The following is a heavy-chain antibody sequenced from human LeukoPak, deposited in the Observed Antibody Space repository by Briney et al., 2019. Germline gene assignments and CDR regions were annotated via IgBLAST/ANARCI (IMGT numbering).Heavy chain of an antibody. V-gene: IGHV1-24*01. CDR3: ATDPGFLEWPSSP. J-gene: IGHJ5*02. Sequence: GASVKVSCMVSGYTLTELSMHWVRQAPGKGLEWMGGFDPEDGETIYAQKFQGRVTMTEDTSTDTAYMELSSLRSEDTAVYYCATDPGFLEWPSSPWGQGTLVTVSS. D-gene: IGHD3-3*01. CDR1: GYTLTELS. CDR2: FDPEDGET.